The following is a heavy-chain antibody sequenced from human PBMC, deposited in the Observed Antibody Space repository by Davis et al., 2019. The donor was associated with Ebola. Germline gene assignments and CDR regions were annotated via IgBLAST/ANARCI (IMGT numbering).Heavy chain of an antibody. V-gene: IGHV1-3*01. J-gene: IGHJ6*02. Sequence: AASVNVSCKASGYTSTSYAMHWVRQVPGQRLEWMGWINVGNGNTKYSQKFQGRVTITRDTSASTAYMELSSLRSEDTAVYYCARGSSKAYYYYGMDVWGQGTTVTVSS. CDR1: GYTSTSYA. CDR2: INVGNGNT. D-gene: IGHD6-6*01. CDR3: ARGSSKAYYYYGMDV.